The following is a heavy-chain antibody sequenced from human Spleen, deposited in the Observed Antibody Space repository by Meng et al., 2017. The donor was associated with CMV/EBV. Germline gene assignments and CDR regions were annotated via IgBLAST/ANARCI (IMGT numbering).Heavy chain of an antibody. CDR3: ARRYDFWSGYSNSYGMDV. D-gene: IGHD3-3*01. V-gene: IGHV5-51*01. Sequence: GESLKISCKGSGYTFSNYWIGWVRQMPGQGLEWMGIIDPADSDTKYSPSFQGQVTISADKSISTAYLQWSSLKASDTAMYYCARRYDFWSGYSNSYGMDVWGQGTTVTVSS. CDR1: GYTFSNYW. CDR2: IDPADSDT. J-gene: IGHJ6*02.